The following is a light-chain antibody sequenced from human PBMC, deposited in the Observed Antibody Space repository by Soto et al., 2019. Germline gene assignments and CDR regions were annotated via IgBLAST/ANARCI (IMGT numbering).Light chain of an antibody. Sequence: QSALTPPASVSGSPGQSITISCTGTRSDVGGYDHVSWYQQHPGKAPKLIIYDVTVRPSGISPRFSGSKSDNTASLAVSGLQPEDEADYYCSSYTNKDTLLFGGGTKVTVL. J-gene: IGLJ3*02. CDR1: RSDVGGYDH. V-gene: IGLV2-14*03. CDR2: DVT. CDR3: SSYTNKDTLL.